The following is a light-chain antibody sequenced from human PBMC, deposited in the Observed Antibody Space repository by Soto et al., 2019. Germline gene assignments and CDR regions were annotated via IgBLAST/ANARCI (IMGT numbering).Light chain of an antibody. V-gene: IGKV1-39*01. CDR2: AAS. CDR1: QTISSW. CDR3: QQCYSTTRT. Sequence: PMTMSPCPTSGPVGCRDTIICLASQTISSWLAWYQQKPGKAPKLLIYAASSLQSGAPSRFSGSGSGTDFTLTISSLQPEDFATYYCQQCYSTTRTFGQGTKVDIK. J-gene: IGKJ1*01.